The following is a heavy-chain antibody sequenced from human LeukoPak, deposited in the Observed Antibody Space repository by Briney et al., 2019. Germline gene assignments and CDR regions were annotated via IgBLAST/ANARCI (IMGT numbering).Heavy chain of an antibody. V-gene: IGHV3-30*03. J-gene: IGHJ4*02. D-gene: IGHD6-19*01. CDR2: ISYDGSNK. Sequence: GGSLRLSCAASGFTFSSYGMHWVRQAPGKGLEWVAVISYDGSNKYYADSVKGRFTISRDNSKNTLYLQMNSLRAEDTAVYYCARDGGSSGFFDYWGQGTLVTVSS. CDR1: GFTFSSYG. CDR3: ARDGGSSGFFDY.